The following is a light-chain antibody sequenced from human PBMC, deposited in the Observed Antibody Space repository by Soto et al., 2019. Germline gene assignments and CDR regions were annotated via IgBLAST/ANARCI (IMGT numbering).Light chain of an antibody. V-gene: IGKV3-11*01. J-gene: IGKJ5*01. CDR3: QQRSDWPPIT. Sequence: IILQWSQAVLSLSPGASASFSCRASQSVVDYLASYQQKPGHAPRRLIFDASNRAAGVPYRFIGSGAGTDYTLTISSVEPEEVGVYYCQQRSDWPPITFGQGTRLEIK. CDR2: DAS. CDR1: QSVVDY.